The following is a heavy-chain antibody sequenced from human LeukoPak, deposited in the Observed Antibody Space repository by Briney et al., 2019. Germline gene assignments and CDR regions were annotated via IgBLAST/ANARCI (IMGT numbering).Heavy chain of an antibody. CDR3: AKTRPLDSSSWSHGDY. J-gene: IGHJ4*02. Sequence: NYYVDSVKGRFTISRDNAKNSLYLQMSNLRAEDTAVYYCAKTRPLDSSSWSHGDYWGQGTLVTVSS. V-gene: IGHV3-7*03. CDR2: N. D-gene: IGHD6-13*01.